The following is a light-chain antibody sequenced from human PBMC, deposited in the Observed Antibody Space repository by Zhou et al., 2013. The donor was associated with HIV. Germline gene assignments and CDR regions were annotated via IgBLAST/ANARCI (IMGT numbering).Light chain of an antibody. CDR3: QQYGSSPYT. CDR2: GAS. CDR1: QTVNNNY. V-gene: IGKV3-20*01. J-gene: IGKJ2*01. Sequence: EIMLTRSPGTLSLSPEERVTLSCRASQTVNNNYLAWYQQKSGQAPRLLIYGASSRATGIPNRFGGSGSGTDFTLTISSLEPDDSAVYYCQQYGSSPYTFGQGTKAGDQT.